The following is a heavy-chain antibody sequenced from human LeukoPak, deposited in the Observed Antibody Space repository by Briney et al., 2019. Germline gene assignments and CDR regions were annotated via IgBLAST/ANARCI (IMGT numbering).Heavy chain of an antibody. CDR3: ARDSRGTFDC. Sequence: GGSLRLSCAASGFTFSNHWMSWVRQAPGKGLEWVANIKQDGSEKYFVDSVKGRFTISRDNAKNSLFLQMNSLRAEDTAVYYCARDSRGTFDCWGQGTLVTVSS. CDR1: GFTFSNHW. J-gene: IGHJ4*02. V-gene: IGHV3-7*01. CDR2: IKQDGSEK.